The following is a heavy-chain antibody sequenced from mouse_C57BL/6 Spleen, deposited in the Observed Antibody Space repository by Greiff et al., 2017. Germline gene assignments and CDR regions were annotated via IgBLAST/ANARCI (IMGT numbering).Heavy chain of an antibody. D-gene: IGHD2-4*01. CDR3: ARGGYYDYDEAWFAY. CDR2: INPYNGGT. Sequence: VQLQQSGPVLVKPGASVKMSCKASGYTFTDYYMNWVKQSPGKSLEWIGVINPYNGGTSYNQKFKGKATLTVDKSSSTAYMELNSLTSEDSAVYYWARGGYYDYDEAWFAYWGQGTLVTVSA. J-gene: IGHJ3*01. V-gene: IGHV1-19*01. CDR1: GYTFTDYY.